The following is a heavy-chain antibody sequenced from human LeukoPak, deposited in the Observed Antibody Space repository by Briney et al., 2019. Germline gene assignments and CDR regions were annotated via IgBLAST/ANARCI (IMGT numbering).Heavy chain of an antibody. CDR1: GITFSSYG. CDR3: TRFMIGMLGNDWFDP. J-gene: IGHJ5*02. D-gene: IGHD2-8*01. Sequence: PGGTLRLSCAASGITFSSYGMSWVRQAPGKGLEWVGFIRDKSHGGTTEYAASVEGRFTISRGDSKTIAYLQMKSLKMEDTAVYYCTRFMIGMLGNDWFDPWGQGTLVTVSS. CDR2: IRDKSHGGTT. V-gene: IGHV3-49*04.